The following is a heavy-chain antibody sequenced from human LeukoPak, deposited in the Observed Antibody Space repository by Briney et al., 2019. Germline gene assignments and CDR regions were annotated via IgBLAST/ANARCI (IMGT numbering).Heavy chain of an antibody. CDR1: GGSISSYY. CDR3: ARAGGGPDFWSGYSNFDP. J-gene: IGHJ5*02. D-gene: IGHD3-3*01. Sequence: SETLSLTCTVSGGSISSYYWSWIRQPPGKGLEWIGYIYYSGSTNYNPSLKSRVTISVDTSKNQSSLKLSSVTAADTAVYYCARAGGGPDFWSGYSNFDPWGQGTLVTVSS. CDR2: IYYSGST. V-gene: IGHV4-59*12.